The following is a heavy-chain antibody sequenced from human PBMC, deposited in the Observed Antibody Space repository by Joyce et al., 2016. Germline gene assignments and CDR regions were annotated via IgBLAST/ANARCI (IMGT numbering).Heavy chain of an antibody. J-gene: IGHJ3*02. CDR2: IGPAGDP. Sequence: EVQLVEAGGALVQPGGSLRLSCAASGFTFSAYEIHWVRQTTGKGLEGVSAIGPAGDPYYAGSVKGRFTISRENAKSSLFLQMNSLRAEDTAVYYCARERGGGMSAFDIWGQGTMVTVSS. CDR1: GFTFSAYE. D-gene: IGHD3-16*01. V-gene: IGHV3-13*05. CDR3: ARERGGGMSAFDI.